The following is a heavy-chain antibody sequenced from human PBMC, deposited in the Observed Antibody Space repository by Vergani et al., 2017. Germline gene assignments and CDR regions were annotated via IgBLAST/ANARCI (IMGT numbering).Heavy chain of an antibody. CDR1: RFTFSSYA. CDR3: ARGGDCSSTSCYAPIGGDMDV. Sequence: VQLVESGGGVVQPGRSLRLSCAASRFTFSSYAMHWVRQAPGKGLEWVSSISSSSSYIYYADSVKGRFTISRDNAKNSLYLQMNSLRAEDTAVYYCARGGDCSSTSCYAPIGGDMDVWGKGTTVTVSS. D-gene: IGHD2-2*01. CDR2: ISSSSSYI. J-gene: IGHJ6*03. V-gene: IGHV3-21*01.